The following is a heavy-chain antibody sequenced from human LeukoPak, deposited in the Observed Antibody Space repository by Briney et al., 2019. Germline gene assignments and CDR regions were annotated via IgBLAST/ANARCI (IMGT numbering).Heavy chain of an antibody. D-gene: IGHD6-13*01. CDR1: GLTFSNSW. CDR3: VRDFYSSSWYTYNWLDP. J-gene: IGHJ5*02. V-gene: IGHV3-7*01. Sequence: GGSLRLSCVASGLTFSNSWMTWVRQAPGKGLEWVANIKKDGSETYYVDSVKGRFTISRDNAKNTLYLQMNSLRVEDTAVYYCVRDFYSSSWYTYNWLDPWGQGTLVTVSS. CDR2: IKKDGSET.